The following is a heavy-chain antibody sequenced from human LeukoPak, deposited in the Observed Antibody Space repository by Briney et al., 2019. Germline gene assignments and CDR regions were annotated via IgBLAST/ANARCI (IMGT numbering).Heavy chain of an antibody. V-gene: IGHV3-7*01. CDR2: INGDGSEK. CDR3: ARARYCSSGNCYKDY. Sequence: GGSLRLSCAASGFTLSRYRMNWVRQAPGKGLEWVANINGDGSEKYFAGSVKGRFTISRDNARNSLFLQMNSLRAEDTAVYYCARARYCSSGNCYKDYWGQGSLVTVSS. J-gene: IGHJ4*02. CDR1: GFTLSRYR. D-gene: IGHD2-15*01.